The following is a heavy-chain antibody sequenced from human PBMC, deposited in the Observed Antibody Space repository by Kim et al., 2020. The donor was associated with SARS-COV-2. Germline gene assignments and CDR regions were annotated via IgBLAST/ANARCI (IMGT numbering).Heavy chain of an antibody. Sequence: GGSLRLSCAASGFTFSSYGMHWVRQAPGKGLEWVAVIWYDGSNKYYADSVKGRFTISRDNSKNTLYLQMNSLRAEDTAVYYCARVTEEYYFDYWGQGTLVTVSS. CDR2: IWYDGSNK. CDR1: GFTFSSYG. CDR3: ARVTEEYYFDY. D-gene: IGHD5-18*01. J-gene: IGHJ4*02. V-gene: IGHV3-33*01.